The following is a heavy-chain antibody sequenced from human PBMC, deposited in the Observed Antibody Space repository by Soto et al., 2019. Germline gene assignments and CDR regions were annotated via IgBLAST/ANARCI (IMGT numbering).Heavy chain of an antibody. Sequence: EVQLLESGGGLVQPGGSLRRSCAASGFTFSSYAMSWVRQAPGKGLEWVSAISGSGGSTYYADSVKGRFTISRDHSKNTLYLQMNSLRAEDTAVYYCAKQYQLLSLVLAFAIWGQGTMVTVSS. CDR2: ISGSGGST. CDR3: AKQYQLLSLVLAFAI. J-gene: IGHJ3*02. D-gene: IGHD2-2*01. V-gene: IGHV3-23*01. CDR1: GFTFSSYA.